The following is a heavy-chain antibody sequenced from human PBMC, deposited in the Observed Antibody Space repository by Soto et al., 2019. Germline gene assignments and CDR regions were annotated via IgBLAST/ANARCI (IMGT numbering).Heavy chain of an antibody. V-gene: IGHV1-8*01. J-gene: IGHJ6*01. CDR1: GYTFTSYD. CDR3: ARDRSTIRVFVRYYYNYSVDV. Sequence: QVQLVQSGAEVKKPGASVKVSCKASGYTFTSYDINWVRQATGQGLEWMGWMNPNSGNTGYAQKFQGRVTMTRNTRIGTAYMALSRRIAEDTSAYYCARDRSTIRVFVRYYYNYSVDVMFPGTTVTGSS. D-gene: IGHD2-8*01. CDR2: MNPNSGNT.